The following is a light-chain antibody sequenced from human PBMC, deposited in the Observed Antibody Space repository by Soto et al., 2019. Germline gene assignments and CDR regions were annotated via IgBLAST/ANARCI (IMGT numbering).Light chain of an antibody. CDR2: DTS. J-gene: IGKJ5*01. CDR1: QSINSNY. Sequence: EIVLTQSPATLSLSPGERATLSCGASQSINSNYLAWYQQKPGLAPRLVIYDTSRRAPGIPDRLTGSGSGTDFTLTISILEPEDSAIYYCQQDGSSPTFGQGTRLEIK. CDR3: QQDGSSPT. V-gene: IGKV3D-20*01.